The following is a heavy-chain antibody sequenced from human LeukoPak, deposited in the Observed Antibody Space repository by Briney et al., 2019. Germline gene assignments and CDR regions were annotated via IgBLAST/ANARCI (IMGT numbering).Heavy chain of an antibody. CDR2: ITGSAART. D-gene: IGHD4/OR15-4a*01. J-gene: IGHJ5*02. CDR1: GFTFSSYA. V-gene: IGHV3-23*01. Sequence: GGSLRLSCAASGFTFSSYAMSWVRQAPGKGLEWVSSITGSAARTYYADSVKGRFTISRDNSKNTLYLQMSSLRAEDTALYYCAKHYGATSTWFDPWGLGTLVTVSS. CDR3: AKHYGATSTWFDP.